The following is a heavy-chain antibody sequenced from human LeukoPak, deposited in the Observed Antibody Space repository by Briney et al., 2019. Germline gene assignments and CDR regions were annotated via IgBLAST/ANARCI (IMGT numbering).Heavy chain of an antibody. J-gene: IGHJ4*02. D-gene: IGHD3-22*01. CDR1: GFTFSSYG. Sequence: GGSLRLSCAASGFTFSSYGMSWVRQAPGKGLEWVSGITGSGGSTYYADSVKGRFTISRDNSKNTLYLQMNSLRAEDTAVYYCAKRGYYYDSSGYYYFDYWGQGTLVTVSS. CDR2: ITGSGGST. CDR3: AKRGYYYDSSGYYYFDY. V-gene: IGHV3-23*01.